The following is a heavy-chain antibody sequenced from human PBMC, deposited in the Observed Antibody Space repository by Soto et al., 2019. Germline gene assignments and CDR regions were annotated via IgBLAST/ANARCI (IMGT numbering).Heavy chain of an antibody. J-gene: IGHJ6*02. CDR3: ARDGDIVVVPAASYYYYGMDV. V-gene: IGHV3-33*01. CDR2: IWYDGSNK. Sequence: LRLSCAASGFTFSSYGMHWVRQAPGKGLEWVAVIWYDGSNKYYADSVKGRFTISRDNSKNTLYLQMNSLRAEDTAVYYCARDGDIVVVPAASYYYYGMDVWGQGTTVTVSS. CDR1: GFTFSSYG. D-gene: IGHD2-2*01.